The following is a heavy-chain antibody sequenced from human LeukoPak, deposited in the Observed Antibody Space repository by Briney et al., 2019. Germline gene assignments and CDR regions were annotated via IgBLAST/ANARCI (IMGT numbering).Heavy chain of an antibody. CDR1: GGSISSSSYY. CDR2: IYYSGST. V-gene: IGHV4-39*01. Sequence: PSETLSLTCTVSGGSISSSSYYWGWIRQPPGKGLEWIGSIYYSGSTYYNPSLKSRVTISVDTSKNQFSLKLSSVTAADTAVYYCASRSSYYDFWSGYYIGPYFDYWGQGTLVTVSS. J-gene: IGHJ4*02. D-gene: IGHD3-3*01. CDR3: ASRSSYYDFWSGYYIGPYFDY.